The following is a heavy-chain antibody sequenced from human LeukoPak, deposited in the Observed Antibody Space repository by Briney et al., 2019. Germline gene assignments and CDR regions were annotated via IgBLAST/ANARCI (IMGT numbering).Heavy chain of an antibody. V-gene: IGHV4-59*12. CDR3: ARGGYSSSSDPHY. D-gene: IGHD6-6*01. Sequence: SETLSLTCTVSGGSISSYYWSWIRQPPGKGREWIGYIYYSGTTNYNPSLKSRVTISVDTSKNQFSLKLSSVTAADTAVYYCARGGYSSSSDPHYWGQGTLVTVSS. CDR2: IYYSGTT. CDR1: GGSISSYY. J-gene: IGHJ4*02.